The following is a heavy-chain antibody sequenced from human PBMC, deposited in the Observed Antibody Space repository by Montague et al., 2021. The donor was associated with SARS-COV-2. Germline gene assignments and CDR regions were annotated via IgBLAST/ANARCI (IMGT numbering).Heavy chain of an antibody. D-gene: IGHD3-22*01. CDR3: ARDWYDTSRPYFDN. V-gene: IGHV4-59*11. CDR1: GDSISNHY. Sequence: SETLSLTCIVSGDSISNHYWSWIRQPPGKGLEWIGYVYSSVTTNYNPTLKSRVSISVDTSKNQVSLRLTSVTAADTAVYFCARDWYDTSRPYFDNWGQGTKVTVSS. CDR2: VYSSVTT. J-gene: IGHJ4*02.